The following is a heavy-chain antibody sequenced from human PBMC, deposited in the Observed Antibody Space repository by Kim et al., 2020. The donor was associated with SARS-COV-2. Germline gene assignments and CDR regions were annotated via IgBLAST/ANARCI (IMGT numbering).Heavy chain of an antibody. CDR2: IKSKGDGETT. CDR3: TIDDPTARPRIAY. V-gene: IGHV3-15*01. D-gene: IGHD2-2*02. CDR1: GFTFSHAW. Sequence: GGSLRLSCAASGFTFSHAWMNWVRQAPGKGLEWVCLIKSKGDGETTYYAAPVKGTFPIPRHASENMSFLQMNTLKTEDTPFYYSTIDDPTARPRIAYWG. J-gene: IGHJ4*01.